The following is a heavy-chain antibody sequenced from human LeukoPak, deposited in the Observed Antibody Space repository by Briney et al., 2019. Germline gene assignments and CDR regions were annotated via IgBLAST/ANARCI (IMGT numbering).Heavy chain of an antibody. CDR3: AGLPIAARPHFDY. CDR2: IYYSGST. D-gene: IGHD6-6*01. V-gene: IGHV4-59*01. CDR1: GGSISSYY. Sequence: SETLSLTCTVSGGSISSYYWSWIRQSPGKGLEWIGYIYYSGSTNYNPSLKSRVTISVDTSKNQFSLKLSSVTAADTAVYYCAGLPIAARPHFDYWGQGTLVTVSS. J-gene: IGHJ4*02.